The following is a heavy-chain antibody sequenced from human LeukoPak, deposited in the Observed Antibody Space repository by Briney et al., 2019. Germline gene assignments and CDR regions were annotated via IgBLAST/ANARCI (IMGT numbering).Heavy chain of an antibody. D-gene: IGHD6-13*01. V-gene: IGHV3-53*01. Sequence: GSLRLSCAASGFTVSSNYMSWVRQAPGKGLEWVSVIYSGGSTYYADSVKGRFTISRGNSKNTLYLQMNSLRAEDTAVYYCARVTSSWQDYWGQGTLVTVSS. CDR1: GFTVSSNY. CDR3: ARVTSSWQDY. CDR2: IYSGGST. J-gene: IGHJ4*02.